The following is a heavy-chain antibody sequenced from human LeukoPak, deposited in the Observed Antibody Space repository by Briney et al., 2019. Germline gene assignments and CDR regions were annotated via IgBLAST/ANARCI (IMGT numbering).Heavy chain of an antibody. CDR3: AKPYYYGSGTNFDY. J-gene: IGHJ4*02. V-gene: IGHV3-7*01. D-gene: IGHD3-10*01. Sequence: DSVKGRFTISRDNAKNSLYLQMNSLRAEDTAVYYCAKPYYYGSGTNFDYWGQGTLVTVSS.